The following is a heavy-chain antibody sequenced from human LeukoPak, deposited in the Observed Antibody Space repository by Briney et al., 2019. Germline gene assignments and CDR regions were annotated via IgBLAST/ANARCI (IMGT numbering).Heavy chain of an antibody. CDR1: GGSFSGYY. CDR3: ARRQDPFDY. CDR2: INHSGST. Sequence: SETLSLTCAVYGGSFSGYYWSWIRQPPGKGLEWIGEINHSGSTNYNPSLKSRVTISVDTSKNQFSLKLSSVTAADTAVYYCARRQDPFDYWGQGTLVTVSS. V-gene: IGHV4-34*01. J-gene: IGHJ4*02.